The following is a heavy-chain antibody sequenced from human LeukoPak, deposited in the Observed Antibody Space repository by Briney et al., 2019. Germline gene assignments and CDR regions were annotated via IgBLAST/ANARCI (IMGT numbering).Heavy chain of an antibody. J-gene: IGHJ5*02. CDR2: IIPIFGTA. CDR3: ARGRPTTSIAAAGVNWFDP. V-gene: IGHV1-69*06. D-gene: IGHD6-13*01. Sequence: ASVKVSCKTSGGTFSSYGISWVRQAPGQGLEWMGGIIPIFGTANYAQKFQGRVTIIADKSTSTAYMEVSSLRSEDTAVYYCARGRPTTSIAAAGVNWFDPWGQGTLVTVSS. CDR1: GGTFSSYG.